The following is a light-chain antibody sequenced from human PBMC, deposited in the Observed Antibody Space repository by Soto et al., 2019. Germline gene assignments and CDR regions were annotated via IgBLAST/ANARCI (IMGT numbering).Light chain of an antibody. V-gene: IGLV2-14*01. CDR3: QSFDVSLRSVV. CDR2: QVT. Sequence: QSVLTQPASVSGSPGQSITISCTGTSSDLAIYNYVSWYQQQPGKAPKLMIYQVTNRPSGVSNRFSGSRSGNTASLTISGLQAEDEADYYCQSFDVSLRSVVFGGGTKLTVL. J-gene: IGLJ2*01. CDR1: SSDLAIYNY.